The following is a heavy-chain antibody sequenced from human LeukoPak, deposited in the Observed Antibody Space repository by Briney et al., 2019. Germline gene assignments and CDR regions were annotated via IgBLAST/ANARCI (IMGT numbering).Heavy chain of an antibody. Sequence: HGSSVKVSCKASGGTFSSYAISWVRQAPGQGLEWMGGIIPIFGTANYAQKFQGRVTITADESTSTAYMELSSLRSEDTAVYHCARGRDYDFWSGSPYYFDYWGQGTLVTVSS. J-gene: IGHJ4*02. CDR1: GGTFSSYA. D-gene: IGHD3-3*01. V-gene: IGHV1-69*01. CDR3: ARGRDYDFWSGSPYYFDY. CDR2: IIPIFGTA.